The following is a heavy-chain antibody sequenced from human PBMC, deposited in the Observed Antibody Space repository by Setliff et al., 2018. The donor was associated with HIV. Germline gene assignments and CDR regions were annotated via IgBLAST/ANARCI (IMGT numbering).Heavy chain of an antibody. CDR2: ISAYNGNT. CDR1: GYTFTSYG. V-gene: IGHV1-18*01. Sequence: GASVKVSCKASGYTFTSYGISWVRQAPGQGLEWMGWISAYNGNTNYAQKLQGRVTMTTDTSTSTAYMELRSLRSEDTAVYYCARGGSPWVRGVKEGYFDYWGQGTLVTVSS. D-gene: IGHD3-10*01. J-gene: IGHJ4*02. CDR3: ARGGSPWVRGVKEGYFDY.